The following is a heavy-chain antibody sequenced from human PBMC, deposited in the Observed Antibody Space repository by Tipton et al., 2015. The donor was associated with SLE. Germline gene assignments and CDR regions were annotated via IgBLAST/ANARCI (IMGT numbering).Heavy chain of an antibody. CDR3: ARDQSNDSYYYYYMDV. CDR1: GGFLSDYY. V-gene: IGHV4-34*01. D-gene: IGHD1-1*01. Sequence: TLSLTCAVYGGFLSDYYWSWIRQPPGKGLEWIGEINENGRATYNPSLKSRVTISVGTSRNQLSLNLRSATAADTAVYYCARDQSNDSYYYYYMDVWGKGTTVTVSS. J-gene: IGHJ6*03. CDR2: INENGRA.